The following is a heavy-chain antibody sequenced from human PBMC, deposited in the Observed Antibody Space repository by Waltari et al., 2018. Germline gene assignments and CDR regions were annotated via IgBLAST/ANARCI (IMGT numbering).Heavy chain of an antibody. D-gene: IGHD6-19*01. CDR1: GGSISSYY. J-gene: IGHJ4*02. V-gene: IGHV4-59*01. CDR3: AREIAVAEIDY. CDR2: IYYSGST. Sequence: QVQLQESGPGLVKPSETLSPTCTVSGGSISSYYWSWIRQPPGTGLEWIGYIYYSGSTNYNPSLKSRVTISVDTSKNQFSLKLSSVTAADTAVYYCAREIAVAEIDYWGQGTLVTVSS.